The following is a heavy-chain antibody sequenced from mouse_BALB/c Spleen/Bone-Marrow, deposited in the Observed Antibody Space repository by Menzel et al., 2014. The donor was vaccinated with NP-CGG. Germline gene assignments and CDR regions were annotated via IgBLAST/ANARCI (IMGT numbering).Heavy chain of an antibody. Sequence: EVQVVESGAELVKPGASVKLSCTASGFNIKDTYIHWVKQRPEQGLEWIGRIDPANGNTKYDPKFQGKATITADTSSNTAYLQLSSLTSEDTAVYYCARYRYGNFDYRGQGTTLTVSS. J-gene: IGHJ2*01. CDR1: GFNIKDTY. V-gene: IGHV14-3*02. CDR3: ARYRYGNFDY. CDR2: IDPANGNT. D-gene: IGHD2-1*01.